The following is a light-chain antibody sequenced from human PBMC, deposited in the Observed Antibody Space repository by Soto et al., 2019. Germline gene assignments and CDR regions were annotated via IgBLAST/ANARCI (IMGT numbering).Light chain of an antibody. V-gene: IGKV3-20*01. CDR1: QNVDTAY. J-gene: IGKJ2*03. CDR2: GTS. Sequence: EIVLTQSPGTLSLSPGERATLSCRASQNVDTAYLAWYQQRPGQAPRLLIYGTSNRATGVPNRFGGSGSGTDFTLTIRGLEPEDFAVYYCQQYGNSPLYSFGQGTKLEIK. CDR3: QQYGNSPLYS.